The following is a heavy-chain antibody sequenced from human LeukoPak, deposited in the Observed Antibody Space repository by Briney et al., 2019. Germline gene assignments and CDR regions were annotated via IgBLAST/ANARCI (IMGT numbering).Heavy chain of an antibody. CDR3: ARDLPRTSMVIFDY. CDR1: GYTFTGYY. D-gene: IGHD5-18*01. V-gene: IGHV1-2*02. CDR2: INPNSGGT. Sequence: ASVKVSCKASGYTFTGYYIHWVRQAPGQGLECMGWINPNSGGTKYTQKFQGRVTMTRDTSISTDYMELSSLRSDDTAVYYCARDLPRTSMVIFDYWGQGTLVTVSS. J-gene: IGHJ4*02.